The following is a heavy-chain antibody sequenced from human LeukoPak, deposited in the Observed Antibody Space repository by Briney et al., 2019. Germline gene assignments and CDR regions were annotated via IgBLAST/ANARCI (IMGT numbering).Heavy chain of an antibody. CDR1: GFTVSSYA. Sequence: GSRRLSFAASGFTVSSYAMSWVRQAPRKGGEWGSGIGGSGGSTYYPDSVKGRFTISRDNSKYTLYLQMNSLRAEDTAVYYCAKQGSSSWDWFDPWGQGTLVTVSS. D-gene: IGHD6-13*01. J-gene: IGHJ5*02. CDR3: AKQGSSSWDWFDP. V-gene: IGHV3-23*01. CDR2: IGGSGGST.